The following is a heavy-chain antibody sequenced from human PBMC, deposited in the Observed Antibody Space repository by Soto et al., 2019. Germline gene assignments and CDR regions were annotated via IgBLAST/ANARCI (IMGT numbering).Heavy chain of an antibody. CDR1: GYSFTNYG. CDR2: ISAFNGNT. CDR3: ARDRGVAPPVAGNTHYYYYMDV. D-gene: IGHD6-19*01. V-gene: IGHV1-18*01. J-gene: IGHJ6*03. Sequence: QDQLVQSGAEVKKPGASVTVSCKASGYSFTNYGVTWVRKAPGQGLEWMGWISAFNGNTHYAQNLQGRGTMTTAASTSTSYMELRSLRSDDTAVYYCARDRGVAPPVAGNTHYYYYMDVWGKGNTVTVSS.